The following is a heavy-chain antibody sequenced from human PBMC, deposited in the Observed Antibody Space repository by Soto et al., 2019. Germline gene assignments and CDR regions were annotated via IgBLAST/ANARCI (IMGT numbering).Heavy chain of an antibody. D-gene: IGHD3-3*01. CDR3: AGTTSGYYVRFDP. CDR1: GGSISSGGYY. V-gene: IGHV4-31*03. Sequence: PSETLSLTCTVSGGSISSGGYYWSWIRQHPGKGLEWIGYIYYSGSTYYNPSLKSRVTISVDTSKNQFSLKLSSVTAADTAVYYCAGTTSGYYVRFDPWGQGTLVTVSS. CDR2: IYYSGST. J-gene: IGHJ5*02.